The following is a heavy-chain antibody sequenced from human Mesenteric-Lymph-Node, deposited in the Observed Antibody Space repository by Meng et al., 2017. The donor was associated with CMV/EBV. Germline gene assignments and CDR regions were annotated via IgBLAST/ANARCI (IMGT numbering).Heavy chain of an antibody. Sequence: GVSLKISCAASGFTFDDYTMHWGRQAPGKGLEWVSLISWDGGSTYYADSVKGRFTISRDNSKNSLYLQMNSLRTEDTALYYCAKDTDPYYYDSSGYYFDYWGQGTLVTVSS. CDR2: ISWDGGST. V-gene: IGHV3-43*01. CDR1: GFTFDDYT. CDR3: AKDTDPYYYDSSGYYFDY. J-gene: IGHJ4*02. D-gene: IGHD3-22*01.